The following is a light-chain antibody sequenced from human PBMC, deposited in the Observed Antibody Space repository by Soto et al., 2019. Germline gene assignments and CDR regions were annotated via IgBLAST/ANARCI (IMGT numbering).Light chain of an antibody. V-gene: IGKV3-11*01. CDR1: QSVSSY. Sequence: EIVLTQSPATLSLSPGERATLSCRASQSVSSYLAWYQQKPGQAPRLLIYDASNRATGIPARFSGSGSGTDFTLTISSLAPEDSAAYYCQSASFGGGTKVEIK. CDR3: QSAS. CDR2: DAS. J-gene: IGKJ4*01.